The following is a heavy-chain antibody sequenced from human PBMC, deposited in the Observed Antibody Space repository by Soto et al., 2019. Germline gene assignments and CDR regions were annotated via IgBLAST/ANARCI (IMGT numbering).Heavy chain of an antibody. CDR3: AIRSGSHG. V-gene: IGHV3-53*01. Sequence: EVQMVESGGGLIQPGGSLRLSCAASGFTVSRNYMSWIRQAPGKGLEWLSVLYTGGTTYYAESVKGRFTISRDTSNNTIYLQMNNLRAEDTAVYYCAIRSGSHGWGQGTMVTVSS. CDR1: GFTVSRNY. CDR2: LYTGGTT. J-gene: IGHJ4*03. D-gene: IGHD1-26*01.